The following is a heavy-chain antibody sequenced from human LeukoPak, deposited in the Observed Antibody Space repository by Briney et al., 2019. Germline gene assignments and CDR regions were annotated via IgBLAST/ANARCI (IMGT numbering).Heavy chain of an antibody. CDR2: IIPIFGTA. D-gene: IGHD2-8*01. V-gene: IGHV1-69*05. Sequence: SVKVSCKASGGTFSSYAISWVRQAPGQGLEWMGGIIPIFGTANYAQKFQGRVTITTDESTSTAYMELSSLRSEDTAVYYCALGLGYCTNGVCTGDAFDIWGQGTMVTVS. J-gene: IGHJ3*02. CDR1: GGTFSSYA. CDR3: ALGLGYCTNGVCTGDAFDI.